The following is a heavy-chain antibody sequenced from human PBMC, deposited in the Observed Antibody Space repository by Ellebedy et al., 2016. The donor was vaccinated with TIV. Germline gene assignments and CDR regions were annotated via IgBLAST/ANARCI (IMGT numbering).Heavy chain of an antibody. CDR1: GFTFSSYA. CDR2: ISGGGGVT. Sequence: GESLKISCSASGFTFSSYAMSWVRQAPGKGLEWVSGISGGGGVTYYADSVKGRFTISRDNSKNTLYLQMNSLRAEDTALYYCAKKYSSGWFPFDYWGHGTLVTVSS. CDR3: AKKYSSGWFPFDY. V-gene: IGHV3-23*01. J-gene: IGHJ4*01. D-gene: IGHD6-19*01.